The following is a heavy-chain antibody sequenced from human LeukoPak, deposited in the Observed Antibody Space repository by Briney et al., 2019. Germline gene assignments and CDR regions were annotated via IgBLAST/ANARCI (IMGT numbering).Heavy chain of an antibody. D-gene: IGHD3-9*01. CDR1: GGTFSSYA. CDR2: IIPIFGTA. Sequence: SVKVSCKASGGTFSSYAISWVRQAPGQGLEWMGGIIPIFGTANYAQKFQGRVTITADESTSTAYMELSSLRSEDTAVYYYARATYYDILTGYYPYYYYGMDVWGKGTTVTVSS. CDR3: ARATYYDILTGYYPYYYYGMDV. V-gene: IGHV1-69*13. J-gene: IGHJ6*04.